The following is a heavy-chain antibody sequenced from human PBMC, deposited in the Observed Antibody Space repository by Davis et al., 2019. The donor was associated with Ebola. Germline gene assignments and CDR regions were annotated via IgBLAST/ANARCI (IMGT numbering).Heavy chain of an antibody. D-gene: IGHD3-10*01. CDR2: INHSGST. V-gene: IGHV4-34*01. CDR1: GGSFSGYY. CDR3: ARVYGSGSYFYYYYGMDV. Sequence: SETLSLTCAVYGGSFSGYYWSWIRQPPGKGLEWIGEINHSGSTNYNPSLKSRVTISVDTSKNQFSLKLSSVTAADTAVYHCARVYGSGSYFYYYYGMDVWGQGTTVTVSS. J-gene: IGHJ6*02.